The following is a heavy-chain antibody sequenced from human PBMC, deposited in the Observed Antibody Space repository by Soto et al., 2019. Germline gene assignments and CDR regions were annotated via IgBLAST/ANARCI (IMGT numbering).Heavy chain of an antibody. CDR2: IIPLFGTI. CDR1: GDTFSNYA. Sequence: QVQLVQSGAAVKEPGSSVKVSCKASGDTFSNYATTWVRQAPGQGLEWMGAIIPLFGTITYAQNFQGRVTITADDSTRTAYMELSSLRSDDTAVYYCARVLPGGWVEPGAIRGYLDTWGQGTLVTVSS. J-gene: IGHJ4*02. V-gene: IGHV1-69*01. CDR3: ARVLPGGWVEPGAIRGYLDT. D-gene: IGHD6-19*01.